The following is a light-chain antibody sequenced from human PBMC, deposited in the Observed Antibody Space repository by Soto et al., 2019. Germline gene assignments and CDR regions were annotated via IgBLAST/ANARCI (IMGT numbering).Light chain of an antibody. CDR2: EVS. J-gene: IGLJ1*01. CDR1: GSDVGSYKY. CDR3: SSYPSIRSLGV. Sequence: QSALTQPASVSGSPGQSITISCTGTGSDVGSYKYVSWYQQHPGKAPKLIIFEVSNRPSGVSDRFSGSKSGNRASLTISGLQAEDEADYYCSSYPSIRSLGVFGTGTKVTVL. V-gene: IGLV2-14*01.